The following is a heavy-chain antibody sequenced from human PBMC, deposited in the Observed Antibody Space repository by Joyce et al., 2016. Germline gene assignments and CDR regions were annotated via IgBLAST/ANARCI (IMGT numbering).Heavy chain of an antibody. CDR2: INHSGTN. D-gene: IGHD2-2*02. V-gene: IGHV4-34*01. J-gene: IGHJ3*01. Sequence: QVQLQQSGAGLLKPSETLSLIRAIYGGSFSGYYWSWIRQPPGKGLEWIGEINHSGTNSYNPSLKSRVTISEDTSKNAFSLTLNAVTAADTAVYYCARRPGYCTRTNCHTDAFDLWGQGTIVAVSS. CDR1: GGSFSGYY. CDR3: ARRPGYCTRTNCHTDAFDL.